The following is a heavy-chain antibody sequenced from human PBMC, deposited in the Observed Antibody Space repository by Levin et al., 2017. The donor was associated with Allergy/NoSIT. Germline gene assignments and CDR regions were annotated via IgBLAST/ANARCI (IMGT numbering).Heavy chain of an antibody. J-gene: IGHJ6*02. CDR2: INHSGST. CDR3: ARGPHLRPIAAAGTAKRDYYYGMDV. V-gene: IGHV4-34*01. Sequence: SQTLSLTCAVYGGSFSGYYWSWIRQPPGKGLEWIGEINHSGSTNYNPSLKSRVTISVDTSKNQFSLKLSSVTAADTAVYYCARGPHLRPIAAAGTAKRDYYYGMDVWGQGTTVTVSS. D-gene: IGHD6-13*01. CDR1: GGSFSGYY.